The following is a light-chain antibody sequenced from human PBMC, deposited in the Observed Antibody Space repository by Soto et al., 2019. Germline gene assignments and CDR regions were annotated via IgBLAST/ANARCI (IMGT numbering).Light chain of an antibody. CDR2: GAS. Sequence: EIVMTQSPATLSVSPGERATLSCRASQTVSSKLAWYQLKPGQAPRLLIYGASTRATDIPARFSGSGSGTEFALTIGCLQSEDFAVYYCQQYNNWPPAVGQGPTVE. J-gene: IGKJ1*01. CDR3: QQYNNWPPA. CDR1: QTVSSK. V-gene: IGKV3-15*01.